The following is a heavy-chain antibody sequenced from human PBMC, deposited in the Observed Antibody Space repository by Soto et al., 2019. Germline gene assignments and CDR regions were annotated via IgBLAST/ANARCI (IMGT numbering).Heavy chain of an antibody. CDR3: ARRSSKTGPYSGYEYGDEFDY. CDR1: GYSFTSYW. V-gene: IGHV5-51*01. D-gene: IGHD5-12*01. Sequence: GESLKISCKGSGYSFTSYWIGWVRQMPGKGLEWMGIIYPGDSDTRYSPSFQGQVTISADKSISTAYLQWSSLKASDTAMYYCARRSSKTGPYSGYEYGDEFDYWGQGTLVTVSS. J-gene: IGHJ4*02. CDR2: IYPGDSDT.